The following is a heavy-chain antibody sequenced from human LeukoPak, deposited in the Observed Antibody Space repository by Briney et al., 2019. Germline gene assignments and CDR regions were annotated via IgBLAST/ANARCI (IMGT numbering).Heavy chain of an antibody. J-gene: IGHJ6*02. Sequence: KPGESLQISCKCSGYMFTNYWIGWVRQMPGKGLEWMGRIDPSDSYTNYSPSFQGHVTISADKSISTAYLQWSSLKASDTAMYYCARTIGYGSGRRLNYYYGMDVWGQGTTVTVSS. CDR2: IDPSDSYT. V-gene: IGHV5-10-1*01. CDR3: ARTIGYGSGRRLNYYYGMDV. CDR1: GYMFTNYW. D-gene: IGHD3-10*01.